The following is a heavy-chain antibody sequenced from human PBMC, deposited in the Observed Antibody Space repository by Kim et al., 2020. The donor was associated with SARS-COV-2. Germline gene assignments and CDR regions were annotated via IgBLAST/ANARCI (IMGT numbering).Heavy chain of an antibody. CDR2: IYTSGST. Sequence: SETLSLTCTVSGGSISSGSYYWSWIRQPAGKGLEWIGRIYTSGSTNYNPSLKSRVTISVDTSKNQFSLKLSSVTAADTAVYYCARDDYYDILTGYYYYYGMDVWGQGTTVTVSS. J-gene: IGHJ6*02. CDR3: ARDDYYDILTGYYYYYGMDV. D-gene: IGHD3-9*01. V-gene: IGHV4-61*02. CDR1: GGSISSGSYY.